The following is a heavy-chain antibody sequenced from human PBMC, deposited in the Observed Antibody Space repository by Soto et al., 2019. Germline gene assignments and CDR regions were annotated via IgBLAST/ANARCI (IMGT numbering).Heavy chain of an antibody. V-gene: IGHV1-2*04. J-gene: IGHJ3*02. D-gene: IGHD3-22*01. CDR3: ARASPYYYDSSGYYRGAFDI. CDR2: INPNSGGT. Sequence: ASVKVSCKASGYTFTGYYMHWVRQAPGQGLEWMGWINPNSGGTNYAQKFQGWVTMTRDTSISTAYMELSRLRSDDTAVYYCARASPYYYDSSGYYRGAFDIWGQ. CDR1: GYTFTGYY.